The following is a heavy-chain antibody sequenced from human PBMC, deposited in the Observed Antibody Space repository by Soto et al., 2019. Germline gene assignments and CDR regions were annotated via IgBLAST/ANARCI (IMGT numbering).Heavy chain of an antibody. Sequence: SETLSLTCTVSGGSISSSSYYWGWIRQPPGKGLEWIGSIYYSGSTYYNPSLKSRVTLSVDTSKNQFSLKLSSVTAADTAVYYCATGVALHTIPDFDYWGQGTLVTVSS. CDR3: ATGVALHTIPDFDY. J-gene: IGHJ4*02. D-gene: IGHD3-3*01. CDR2: IYYSGST. CDR1: GGSISSSSYY. V-gene: IGHV4-39*01.